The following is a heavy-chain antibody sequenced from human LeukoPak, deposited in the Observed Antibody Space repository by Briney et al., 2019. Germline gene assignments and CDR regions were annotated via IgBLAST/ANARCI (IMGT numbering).Heavy chain of an antibody. CDR3: ARRLAFDY. V-gene: IGHV3-7*01. CDR1: GFTFSSDW. Sequence: GGSLRLSCAASGFTFSSDWMSWVRQAPGKGLEWVANIKQDGSEKYYVDSVKGRFTISRDNAKNSLYLQMNSLRAEDTAVYYCARRLAFDYWGQGTLVTVSS. CDR2: IKQDGSEK. J-gene: IGHJ4*02.